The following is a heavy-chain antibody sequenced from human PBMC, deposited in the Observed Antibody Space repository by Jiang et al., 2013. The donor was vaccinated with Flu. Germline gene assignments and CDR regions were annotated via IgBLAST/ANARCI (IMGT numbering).Heavy chain of an antibody. Sequence: EVKKPGESLKISCEGSGYRFSTYWIAWVRRVPGKGLEWMGIIYPSDSDTKYSPSFEGQVIISADKSISTAYLQWSSLKASDTAMYYCARRGDYQQPIDYWGQGTLVTVSS. CDR3: ARRGDYQQPIDY. J-gene: IGHJ4*02. D-gene: IGHD2-2*01. CDR1: GYRFSTYW. CDR2: IYPSDSDT. V-gene: IGHV5-51*01.